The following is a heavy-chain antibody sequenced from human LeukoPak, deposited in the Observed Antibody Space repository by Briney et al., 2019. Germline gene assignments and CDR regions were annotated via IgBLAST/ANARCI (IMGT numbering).Heavy chain of an antibody. Sequence: SETLSLTCTVSGGSLSGYYWSWLRQPAGQGLEWIGRIYTNGDTKFNPSLKSRVTMSVDTSKNQLSLKLRPVTAADTAVYYCARAAGAAGGQYFDYWGQGTLVTVSS. D-gene: IGHD6-13*01. CDR3: ARAAGAAGGQYFDY. J-gene: IGHJ4*02. V-gene: IGHV4-4*07. CDR2: IYTNGDT. CDR1: GGSLSGYY.